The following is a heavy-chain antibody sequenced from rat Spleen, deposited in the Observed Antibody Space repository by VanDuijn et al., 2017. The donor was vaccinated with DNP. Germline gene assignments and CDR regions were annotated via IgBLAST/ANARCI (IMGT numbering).Heavy chain of an antibody. CDR1: GFSLADFS. CDR3: TRRTTNYYYAPFDY. Sequence: QVQLKESGPGLVQPSQTLSLTCTVSGFSLADFSVHWVRQPPGKGLEWVGAIWSGGGTDDNSALKSRLTISRDTSKNQVFLKMNSLQTEDTAIYFCTRRTTNYYYAPFDYWGQGLMVTVSS. J-gene: IGHJ2*01. D-gene: IGHD1-6*01. V-gene: IGHV2-19*01. CDR2: IWSGGGT.